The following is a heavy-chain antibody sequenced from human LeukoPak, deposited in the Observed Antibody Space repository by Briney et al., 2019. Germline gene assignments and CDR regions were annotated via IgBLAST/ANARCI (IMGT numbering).Heavy chain of an antibody. V-gene: IGHV3-23*01. D-gene: IGHD3-22*01. CDR1: GFTFSSYA. CDR2: ISVSGGST. Sequence: GGTLRLSCAASGFTFSSYAMNWVRLAPGKGLEWVSVISVSGGSTYYAESVKGRFTISRDNSKNTLYLQMNSLRAEDTAVYYCAKGSSWGNYYDSSGYPYSYYFYMDVWGKGTMVTISS. CDR3: AKGSSWGNYYDSSGYPYSYYFYMDV. J-gene: IGHJ6*03.